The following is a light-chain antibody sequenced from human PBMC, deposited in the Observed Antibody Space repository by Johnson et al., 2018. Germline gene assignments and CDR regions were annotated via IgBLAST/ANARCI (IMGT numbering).Light chain of an antibody. Sequence: QSVLTQPPSVSAAPGQKVTISCSGSSSNIGNNYVSWYQQLPGTAPKLLIYEHNKRPSGIPDRFSGSQSGTSAPLRLTGLPTGEEADHYCGTWDSRRRAGNVFGTGTKVTVL. CDR3: GTWDSRRRAGNV. CDR1: SSNIGNNY. V-gene: IGLV1-51*02. CDR2: EHN. J-gene: IGLJ1*01.